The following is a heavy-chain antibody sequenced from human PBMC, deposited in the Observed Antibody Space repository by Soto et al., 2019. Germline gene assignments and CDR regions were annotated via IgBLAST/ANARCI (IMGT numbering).Heavy chain of an antibody. D-gene: IGHD2-21*02. V-gene: IGHV3-48*02. CDR2: ISISSENI. J-gene: IGHJ4*01. CDR1: GFSFRDHS. Sequence: GGSLRLSCVGSGFSFRDHSMNWVRQPPGKGLQWISYISISSENIYYADSVKGRFTVSRDNAKNTLFLQMNSLRDDDSAIYYCARLPKGSVVTGWGQGSLVTVSS. CDR3: ARLPKGSVVTG.